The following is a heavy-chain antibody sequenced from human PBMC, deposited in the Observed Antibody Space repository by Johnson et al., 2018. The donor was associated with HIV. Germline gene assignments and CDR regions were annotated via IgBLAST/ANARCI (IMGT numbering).Heavy chain of an antibody. V-gene: IGHV3-9*01. CDR3: VKDRLLGEYPSYAFDV. J-gene: IGHJ3*01. CDR2: ICGNSATT. Sequence: VQLVESGGDLVQPGRSLRLSCAASGFRFDDYAMHWVRQAPGKGLEWVSGICGNSATTAYAESVEGRLTISRDNAKNSLDLQMNSLRAEDTALYYCVKDRLLGEYPSYAFDVWGQGTMVTVSS. D-gene: IGHD3-16*01. CDR1: GFRFDDYA.